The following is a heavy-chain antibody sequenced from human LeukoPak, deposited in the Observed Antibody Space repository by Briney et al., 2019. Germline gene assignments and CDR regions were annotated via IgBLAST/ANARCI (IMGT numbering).Heavy chain of an antibody. CDR1: GGSISSTGSF. D-gene: IGHD2-2*01. V-gene: IGHV4-39*01. Sequence: SETLSLTCTVSGGSISSTGSFWGWIRQPPGKGLEWIGSIYHSGNSYYNLSLKSRVTISVDTSKNQFSLKLSSVTAADTAVYYCARQRYCSSTSCRNRGWFDPWGQGTLVTVSS. J-gene: IGHJ5*02. CDR3: ARQRYCSSTSCRNRGWFDP. CDR2: IYHSGNS.